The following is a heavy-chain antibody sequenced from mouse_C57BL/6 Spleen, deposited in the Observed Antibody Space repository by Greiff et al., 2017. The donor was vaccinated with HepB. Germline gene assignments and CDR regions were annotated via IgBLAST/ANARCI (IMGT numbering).Heavy chain of an antibody. V-gene: IGHV5-6*01. CDR1: GFTFSSYG. D-gene: IGHD1-1*01. Sequence: DVHLVESGGDLVKPGGSLKLSCAASGFTFSSYGMSWVRQTPDKRLEWVATISSGGSYIYYPDSVKGRFTISRDNAKNTLYLQMSSLKSEDTAMYYCARQKFDYYGSSSYAMDYWGQGTSVTVSS. CDR3: ARQKFDYYGSSSYAMDY. J-gene: IGHJ4*01. CDR2: ISSGGSYI.